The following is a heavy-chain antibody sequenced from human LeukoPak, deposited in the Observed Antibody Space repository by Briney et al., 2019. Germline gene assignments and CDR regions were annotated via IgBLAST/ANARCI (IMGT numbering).Heavy chain of an antibody. CDR2: IYYSRST. CDR1: GGSISSYY. Sequence: SETLSLACTVSGGSISSYYWSWIRQPPGKGLEWIGYIYYSRSTNYNPSLKSRVTISVDTSKNQFSLKLSSVTAADTAVYYCARGGPIFGVVIGWFDPWGQGTLVTVSS. D-gene: IGHD3-3*01. J-gene: IGHJ5*02. V-gene: IGHV4-59*12. CDR3: ARGGPIFGVVIGWFDP.